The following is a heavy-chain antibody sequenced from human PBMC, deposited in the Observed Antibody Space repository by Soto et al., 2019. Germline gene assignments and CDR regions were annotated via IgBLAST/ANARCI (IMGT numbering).Heavy chain of an antibody. J-gene: IGHJ5*02. CDR1: GYTFTSYD. V-gene: IGHV1-8*01. CDR3: ARNSLFFWSGHDP. Sequence: ASVKVSCRASGYTFTSYDINWVRQATGQGLEWMGWMNPNNGNTGYAQKFQGRVTMTRNTSISTAYMELGSLRSEDTAVYYCARNSLFFWSGHDPWGQGTLVTVSS. CDR2: MNPNNGNT. D-gene: IGHD2-15*01.